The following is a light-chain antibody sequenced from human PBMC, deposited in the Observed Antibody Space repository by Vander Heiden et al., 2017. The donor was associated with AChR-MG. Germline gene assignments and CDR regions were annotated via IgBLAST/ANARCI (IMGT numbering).Light chain of an antibody. V-gene: IGLV2-11*01. CDR2: DIS. J-gene: IGLJ2*01. Sequence: QSALTPPRSVSGSPGQSVTISCTGTSRDVGGYNYVSWYQQHPGKTPKPMIYDISKRPSGVPDRFSGSKSGNTASLTISGLQAEDEADYYCCSYAGSYVVFGGGTKLTVL. CDR1: SRDVGGYNY. CDR3: CSYAGSYVV.